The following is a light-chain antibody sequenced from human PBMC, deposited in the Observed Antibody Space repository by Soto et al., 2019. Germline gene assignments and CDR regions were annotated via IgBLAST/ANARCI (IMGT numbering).Light chain of an antibody. CDR2: GAS. J-gene: IGKJ3*01. V-gene: IGKV3-15*01. CDR1: QSVSSN. Sequence: EIVMTQSPATLSVSPGERATLSCRASQSVSSNLAWYQQKPGQARRLLIYGASTRATGTPARFSGSGSGTEFTLTISSLQSEDFAVYYCQQYNNWPRITFGPGTKVDIK. CDR3: QQYNNWPRIT.